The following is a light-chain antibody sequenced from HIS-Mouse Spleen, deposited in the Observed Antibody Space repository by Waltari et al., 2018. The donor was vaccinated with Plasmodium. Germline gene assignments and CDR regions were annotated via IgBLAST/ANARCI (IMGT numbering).Light chain of an antibody. CDR1: S. Sequence: QSVLTQPPSASGTPGQRVTISCSGSSPKLLIYSNNQRPSGVPDRFSGSKSGTSASLAISGLQSEDEADYCCAAWDDSLNGWVFGGGTKLTVL. J-gene: IGLJ3*02. V-gene: IGLV1-44*01. CDR2: SNN. CDR3: AAWDDSLNGWV.